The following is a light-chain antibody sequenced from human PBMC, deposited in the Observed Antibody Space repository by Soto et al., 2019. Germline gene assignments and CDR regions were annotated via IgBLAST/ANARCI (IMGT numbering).Light chain of an antibody. Sequence: QSALTQPRSVSASPGQSVTISCTGTSSDVGGYNYVSWYQQYPGKAPKVMIYDVTKRPSGVPDRFSGSKSGNTASLTISGLQAEDEADYYCCSYAGSSYVFGIGTKVTVL. J-gene: IGLJ1*01. V-gene: IGLV2-11*01. CDR3: CSYAGSSYV. CDR2: DVT. CDR1: SSDVGGYNY.